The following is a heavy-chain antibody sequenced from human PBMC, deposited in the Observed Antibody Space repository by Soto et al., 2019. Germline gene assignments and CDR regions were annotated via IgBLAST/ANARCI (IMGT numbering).Heavy chain of an antibody. CDR2: ISSSSSYI. CDR3: ARGEYCSSTSCYPDTTFDY. J-gene: IGHJ4*02. D-gene: IGHD2-2*01. CDR1: GFTFSSYS. V-gene: IGHV3-21*01. Sequence: EVQLVESGGGLVKPGGSLRLSCAASGFTFSSYSMNWVRQAPGKRLEWVSSISSSSSYIYYADSVKGRFTISRDNAKNSLYLQMNSLRAEDTAVYYCARGEYCSSTSCYPDTTFDYWGQGTLVTVSS.